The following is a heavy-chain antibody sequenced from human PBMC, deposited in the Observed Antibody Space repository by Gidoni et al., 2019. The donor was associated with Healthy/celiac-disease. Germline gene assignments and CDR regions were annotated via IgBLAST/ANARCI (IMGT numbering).Heavy chain of an antibody. J-gene: IGHJ6*02. CDR1: GFTFSSYS. D-gene: IGHD6-19*01. Sequence: EVQLVESGGGLVKPGGSLRLSCAASGFTFSSYSMNWVRQAPGKGLEWVPSISSSGSTIYYADSVKGRFTISRDNAKNSLYLQMNSLRAEDTAVYYCASSSSGWYPTYYYYGMDVWGQGTTVTVSS. CDR2: ISSSGSTI. V-gene: IGHV3-21*01. CDR3: ASSSSGWYPTYYYYGMDV.